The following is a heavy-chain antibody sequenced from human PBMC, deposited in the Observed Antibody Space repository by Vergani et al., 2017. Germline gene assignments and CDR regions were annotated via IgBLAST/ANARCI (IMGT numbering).Heavy chain of an antibody. V-gene: IGHV1-46*01. J-gene: IGHJ4*02. CDR1: GYPFTSYY. D-gene: IGHD3-22*01. CDR2: INPSGGST. Sequence: QVQLVQSGAEVKKPGASVKVSCKASGYPFTSYYMHWVRQAPGQGLEWMGIINPSGGSTSYAQKFQGRVTMTRDTSTSTVYMELSSLRSEDTAVYYCARVNYDSSGYYLLFDYWGQGTLVTVSS. CDR3: ARVNYDSSGYYLLFDY.